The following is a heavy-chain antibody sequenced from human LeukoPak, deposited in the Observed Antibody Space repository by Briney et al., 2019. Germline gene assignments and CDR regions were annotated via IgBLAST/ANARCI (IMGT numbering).Heavy chain of an antibody. J-gene: IGHJ4*02. Sequence: SVKVSCKASGGTFSSYAISWVRQAPGQGLEWMGRIIPILGIANYAQKFQGRVTITADKSTSTAYMELSSLRSEDTAVYYCATYSSGLEFDYWGQGTLVTVSS. V-gene: IGHV1-69*04. D-gene: IGHD6-19*01. CDR2: IIPILGIA. CDR3: ATYSSGLEFDY. CDR1: GGTFSSYA.